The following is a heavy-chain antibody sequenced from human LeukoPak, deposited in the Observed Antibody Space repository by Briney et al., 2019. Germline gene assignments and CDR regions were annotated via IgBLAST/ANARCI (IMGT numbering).Heavy chain of an antibody. CDR2: IYPDDSDT. CDR1: GYSFTSNG. J-gene: IGHJ5*02. Sequence: GESLKISCKGSGYSFTSNGIAWVRQMPGKGLEWMGIIYPDDSDTRYSPSFQGQVTISADKSISTAYLQWSSLKASDTAMYYCAGSGGYYNEVWLDPWGQGTLLTVSS. CDR3: AGSGGYYNEVWLDP. D-gene: IGHD3-10*01. V-gene: IGHV5-51*01.